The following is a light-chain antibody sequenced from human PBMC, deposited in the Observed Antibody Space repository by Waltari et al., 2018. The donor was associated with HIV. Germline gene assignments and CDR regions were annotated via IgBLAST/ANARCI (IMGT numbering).Light chain of an antibody. CDR3: HQYHNWPRT. Sequence: EIVMTQSPASLSVSPGERVTLSCRARQSVSSDVAWYQQKPVLAPRLLIYGASTRDTGIPPRFSGSGSGTAFTLTISSLQSEDFAVYYCHQYHNWPRTFGQGTKVEIK. J-gene: IGKJ1*01. V-gene: IGKV3-15*01. CDR2: GAS. CDR1: QSVSSD.